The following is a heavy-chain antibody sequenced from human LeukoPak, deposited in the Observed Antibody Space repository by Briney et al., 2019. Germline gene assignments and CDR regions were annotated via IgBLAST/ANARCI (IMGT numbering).Heavy chain of an antibody. V-gene: IGHV4-30-2*01. CDR1: GGSISSGGYS. J-gene: IGHJ4*02. Sequence: PSETLSLTCAVSGGSISSGGYSWSWIRQPPGEGLEWIGYIYHSGSTYYNPSLKSRVTISVDRSKNQFSLKLSSVTAADTAVYYCATTEYSSSSSFDYWGQGTLVTVSS. CDR3: ATTEYSSSSSFDY. CDR2: IYHSGST. D-gene: IGHD6-6*01.